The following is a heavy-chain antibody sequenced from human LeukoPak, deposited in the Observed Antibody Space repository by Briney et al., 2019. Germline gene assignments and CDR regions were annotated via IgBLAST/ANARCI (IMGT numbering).Heavy chain of an antibody. J-gene: IGHJ4*02. Sequence: SVKVSCKASGGTFSSYAISWVRQAPGQGLEWMGGIIPIFGTANYAQKLQGRVTITADESTSTAYMELSSLRSEDTAVYYCARAGVVTIQSSFDYWGQGTLVTVSS. D-gene: IGHD3-3*01. V-gene: IGHV1-69*13. CDR1: GGTFSSYA. CDR3: ARAGVVTIQSSFDY. CDR2: IIPIFGTA.